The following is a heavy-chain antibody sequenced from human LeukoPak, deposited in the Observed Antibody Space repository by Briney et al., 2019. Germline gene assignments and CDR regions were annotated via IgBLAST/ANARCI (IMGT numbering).Heavy chain of an antibody. CDR3: ARDRNYYDSSGYDGSFDY. V-gene: IGHV1-69*13. CDR2: NNHIFGPA. D-gene: IGHD3-22*01. J-gene: IGHJ4*02. CDR1: GCTFSSYA. Sequence: SVKVSCKASGCTFSSYAINWVRQAPGQGLEWMGGNNHIFGPANYAQKFQGRATLTADEPTSTAYMEMSILRSKDRAVDYCARDRNYYDSSGYDGSFDYWGQGTLVTVSS.